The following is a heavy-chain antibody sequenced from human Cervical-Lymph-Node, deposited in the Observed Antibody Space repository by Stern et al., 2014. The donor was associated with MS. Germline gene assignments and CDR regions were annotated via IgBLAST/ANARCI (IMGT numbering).Heavy chain of an antibody. Sequence: QVQLVQSGAELKQPGSSVKVSCKVSGGTFEHYAISWVRQAPGQGLEWMGGIIPLFATANYARTFQGRVTITADKSTTTAYMELSSLRSEDTAIYYCSRDPPEATLRVDPGDFWGQGSLVTVSS. CDR1: GGTFEHYA. V-gene: IGHV1-69*06. D-gene: IGHD3-3*01. CDR2: IIPLFATA. CDR3: SRDPPEATLRVDPGDF. J-gene: IGHJ4*02.